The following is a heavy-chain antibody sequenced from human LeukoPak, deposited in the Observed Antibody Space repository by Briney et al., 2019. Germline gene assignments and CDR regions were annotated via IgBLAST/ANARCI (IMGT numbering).Heavy chain of an antibody. J-gene: IGHJ6*02. CDR2: IIPVLNIT. D-gene: IGHD5-18*01. Sequence: ASVKVSCKTSGGTFSTSAITWVRQAPGQGLEWMGRIIPVLNITTYAQRFQGRVTITADTSTSTVYMELSSLRSEETAVYYCARDQGLTAPPPYGLDGWGQGTTVIVSS. CDR1: GGTFSTSA. CDR3: ARDQGLTAPPPYGLDG. V-gene: IGHV1-69*04.